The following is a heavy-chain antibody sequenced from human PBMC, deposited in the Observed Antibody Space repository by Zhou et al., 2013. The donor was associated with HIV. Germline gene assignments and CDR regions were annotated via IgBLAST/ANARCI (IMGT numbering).Heavy chain of an antibody. Sequence: QVQLVQSGAEVKKPGSSVKVSCKASGGTFSSYAISWVRQAPGQGLEWMGGIIPIFGTANYAQKFQGRVTITTDESTSTAYMELSSLRSEDTAVYYCARDRGYCSSTSCYMGNRAILRGYYMDVWGKGTNGHRLL. J-gene: IGHJ6*03. CDR2: IIPIFGTA. CDR3: ARDRGYCSSTSCYMGNRAILRGYYMDV. CDR1: GGTFSSYA. D-gene: IGHD2-2*02. V-gene: IGHV1-69*05.